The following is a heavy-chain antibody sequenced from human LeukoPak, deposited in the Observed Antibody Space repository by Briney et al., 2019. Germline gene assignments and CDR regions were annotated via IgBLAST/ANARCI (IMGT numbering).Heavy chain of an antibody. CDR1: GFTFSSYW. CDR2: TKQDGSEK. Sequence: GGSLRLSCAASGFTFSSYWMSWVRQAPGKGLEWVANTKQDGSEKYYVDSVKGRFTISRDNAKNSLYLQMNSLRAEDTAVYYCARGGGVVVPAAIMMYFDYWGQGTLVTVSS. D-gene: IGHD2-2*01. V-gene: IGHV3-7*01. CDR3: ARGGGVVVPAAIMMYFDY. J-gene: IGHJ4*02.